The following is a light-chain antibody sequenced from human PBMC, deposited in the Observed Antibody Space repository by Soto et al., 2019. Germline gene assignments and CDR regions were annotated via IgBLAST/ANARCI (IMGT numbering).Light chain of an antibody. V-gene: IGKV3-15*01. Sequence: ETVMTQSPGTLSVSLGERATLSCRASQSVSIHLAWYQQKPGQAPRLLIYDTSTRATGIPARFSGSGSETEFTLTISSLQSEDFAVYYCQQYSNWPPITFGQGTRLEI. J-gene: IGKJ5*01. CDR2: DTS. CDR3: QQYSNWPPIT. CDR1: QSVSIH.